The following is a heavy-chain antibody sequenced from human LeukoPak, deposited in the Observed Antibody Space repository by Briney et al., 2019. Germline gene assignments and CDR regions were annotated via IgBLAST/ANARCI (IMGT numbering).Heavy chain of an antibody. J-gene: IGHJ4*02. D-gene: IGHD4-17*01. CDR3: AAGPTYGDYDY. CDR1: GFTFTSSA. Sequence: EASVKVSCTASGFTFTSSAVQWVRQARGQRLEWIGWIVVGSGNTNYAQKFQERVTITRDMSTSTAYMELSSLRSEDTAVYYCAAGPTYGDYDYWGQGTLVTVSS. V-gene: IGHV1-58*01. CDR2: IVVGSGNT.